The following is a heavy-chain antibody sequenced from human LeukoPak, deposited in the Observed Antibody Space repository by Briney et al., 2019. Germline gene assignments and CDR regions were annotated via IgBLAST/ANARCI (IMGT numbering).Heavy chain of an antibody. V-gene: IGHV1-2*02. J-gene: IGHJ4*02. D-gene: IGHD5-18*01. CDR1: GYTVTGSF. CDR3: ARDGQTLGYGY. CDR2: INPNDGGT. Sequence: ASVKPSCKASGYTVTGSFVPWVGQSGGHGLGWMGWINPNDGGTKCAQKFQGRVTMTRDTSISTAYMELSRLRSDDTAEYYCARDGQTLGYGYWGQGTLVTVSS.